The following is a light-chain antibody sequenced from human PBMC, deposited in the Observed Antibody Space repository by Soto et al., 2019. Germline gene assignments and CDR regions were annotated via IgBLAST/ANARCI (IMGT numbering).Light chain of an antibody. V-gene: IGKV3-15*01. CDR1: QNISEF. Sequence: MTQSPSSLSASIGDRVTITCQASQNISEFLAWYQQEPGQAPRLLIYGASTRATGIPARFSGSGSGTEFTLTISSLQSEDFAVYYCQQYNNWPPWTFGQGTKVDIK. CDR3: QQYNNWPPWT. CDR2: GAS. J-gene: IGKJ1*01.